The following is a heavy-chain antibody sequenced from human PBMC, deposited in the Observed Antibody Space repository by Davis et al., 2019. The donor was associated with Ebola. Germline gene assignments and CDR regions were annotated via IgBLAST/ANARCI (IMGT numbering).Heavy chain of an antibody. CDR1: GFTFDDYA. CDR3: ARGRDYGDYFYYALDV. J-gene: IGHJ6*02. V-gene: IGHV3-9*01. D-gene: IGHD4-17*01. CDR2: ISWNSGSI. Sequence: GGSLRLSCAASGFTFDDYAMHWVRQPPGKGLEWVSGISWNSGSIGYADSVKGRFTISRDNAKNSLYLQMNSLRDEDTAVYYCARGRDYGDYFYYALDVWGQGTTVTVSS.